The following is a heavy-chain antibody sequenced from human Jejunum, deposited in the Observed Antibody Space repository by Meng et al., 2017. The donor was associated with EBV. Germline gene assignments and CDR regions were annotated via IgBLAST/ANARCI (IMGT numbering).Heavy chain of an antibody. CDR2: INEDGATT. CDR3: SRDLVGSNDY. V-gene: IGHV3-74*01. D-gene: IGHD2-8*02. Sequence: VRLWESGGALVQLGGSRRLSCAASGFTFSSSWMHWVRQAPGKGLVWVSRINEDGATTTYADSVKGRFTISRDNAKNTLYLQMNSLRAEDTAVYYCSRDLVGSNDYWGQGTLVTVSS. CDR1: GFTFSSSW. J-gene: IGHJ4*02.